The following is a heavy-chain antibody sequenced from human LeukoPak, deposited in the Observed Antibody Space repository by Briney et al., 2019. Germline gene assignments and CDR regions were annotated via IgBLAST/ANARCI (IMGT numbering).Heavy chain of an antibody. J-gene: IGHJ4*02. D-gene: IGHD2-15*01. V-gene: IGHV4-61*02. CDR2: IYTSGST. CDR1: GGSISSGSYY. CDR3: AVSGGWTWYYYDY. Sequence: SQTLSLTCTVSGGSISSGSYYWSWIRQPAGKGLEWIGRIYTSGSTNYNPSLKSRVTISVDTSKNQFSLKLSSVTAADAAVYYCAVSGGWTWYYYDYWGQGTLVTVSS.